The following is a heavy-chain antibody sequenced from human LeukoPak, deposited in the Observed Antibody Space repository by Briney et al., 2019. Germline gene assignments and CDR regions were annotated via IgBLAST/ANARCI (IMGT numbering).Heavy chain of an antibody. CDR3: ARAPNTELTYFQP. CDR1: GFTFSDYY. D-gene: IGHD1-26*01. CDR2: TSSSGTTT. Sequence: GGSLRLSCAASGFTFSDYYMSWIRQAPGKGLEWVSDTSSSGTTTYYADSVEGRFTISRDNAKNSLYLQMNSLRAEDTAVYYCARAPNTELTYFQPWGQGTLVTVSS. J-gene: IGHJ1*01. V-gene: IGHV3-11*01.